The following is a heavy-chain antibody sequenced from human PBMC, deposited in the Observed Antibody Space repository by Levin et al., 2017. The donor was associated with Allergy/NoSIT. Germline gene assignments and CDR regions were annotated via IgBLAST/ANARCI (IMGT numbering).Heavy chain of an antibody. V-gene: IGHV3-23*01. CDR1: GFTFSSYA. Sequence: GGSLRLSCAASGFTFSSYAMSWVRQAPGKGLEWVSAISGSGGSTYYADSVKGRFTISRDNSKNTLYLQMNSLRAEDTAVYYCAKDERGGCTNGVCYWVWFDPWGQGTLVTVSS. J-gene: IGHJ5*02. D-gene: IGHD2-8*01. CDR3: AKDERGGCTNGVCYWVWFDP. CDR2: ISGSGGST.